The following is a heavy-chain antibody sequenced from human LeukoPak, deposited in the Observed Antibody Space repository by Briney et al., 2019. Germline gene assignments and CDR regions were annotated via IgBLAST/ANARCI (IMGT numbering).Heavy chain of an antibody. Sequence: ASVKASCKASGYTFTGYYMHWVRQAPGQGLEWMGWINPNSGGTNYAQKFQGRVTMTRDTSISTAYMELSRLRSDDTAVYYCARDHEWLVNNWFDPWGQGTLVTVSS. CDR2: INPNSGGT. D-gene: IGHD6-19*01. V-gene: IGHV1-2*02. CDR3: ARDHEWLVNNWFDP. CDR1: GYTFTGYY. J-gene: IGHJ5*02.